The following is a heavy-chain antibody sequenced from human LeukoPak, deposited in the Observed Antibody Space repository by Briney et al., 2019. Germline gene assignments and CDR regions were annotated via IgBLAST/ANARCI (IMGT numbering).Heavy chain of an antibody. J-gene: IGHJ3*02. V-gene: IGHV1-69*06. CDR2: IIPIFGTA. Sequence: SVKVSCKASGGTFSSYAISWVRQAPGQGLEWMGGIIPIFGTANYAQKFQGRVTITADKSTSTAYMELSSLRSEDTAVYYCASFNAPIRYDSSGYYPRNALDIWGQGTMVTVSS. CDR3: ASFNAPIRYDSSGYYPRNALDI. CDR1: GGTFSSYA. D-gene: IGHD3-22*01.